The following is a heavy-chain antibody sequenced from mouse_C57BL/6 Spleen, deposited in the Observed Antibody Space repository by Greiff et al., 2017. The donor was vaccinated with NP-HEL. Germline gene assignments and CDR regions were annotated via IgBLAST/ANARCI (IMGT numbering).Heavy chain of an antibody. CDR1: GYTFTSYD. J-gene: IGHJ1*03. CDR3: AKRSNSWYFDV. CDR2: IYPSDGST. V-gene: IGHV1-85*01. Sequence: QVQLQQSGPELVKPGASVKLSCKASGYTFTSYDINWVKQRPGQGLEWIGWIYPSDGSTKYNEKFTGKATLTVDTSSSTAYMELHSLTSENSAVYCCAKRSNSWYFDVWGTGTTVTVSS. D-gene: IGHD2-5*01.